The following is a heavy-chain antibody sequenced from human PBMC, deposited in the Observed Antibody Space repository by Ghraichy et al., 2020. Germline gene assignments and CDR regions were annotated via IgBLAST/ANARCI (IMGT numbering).Heavy chain of an antibody. J-gene: IGHJ4*02. CDR1: GFTFSSYW. CDR2: INSDGSSI. V-gene: IGHV3-74*01. CDR3: ARAVGSWPTGFVY. D-gene: IGHD1-26*01. Sequence: GGSLRLSCAASGFTFSSYWMHWVRQAPGKGLVWVSRINSDGSSISYADSVKGRFTISRDNAKNTLYLQMNSLRAEDTAVYYCARAVGSWPTGFVYWGQGTLVTVSS.